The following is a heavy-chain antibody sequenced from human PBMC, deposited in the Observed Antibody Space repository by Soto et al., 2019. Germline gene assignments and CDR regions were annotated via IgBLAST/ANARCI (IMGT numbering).Heavy chain of an antibody. V-gene: IGHV4-30-4*01. CDR3: GRDLTSNANCIDP. CDR2: IYYTGKT. CDR1: GDYIHVGGYY. J-gene: IGHJ5*02. Sequence: PSETLSLTCSVSGDYIHVGGYYWTWIRQRPGKGLEWMGYIYYTGKTYYNPSLESWLTMSVDRSKNQFSLRLTSVTAADTAVYFCGRDLTSNANCIDPWGQGTLVTVS. D-gene: IGHD2-2*01.